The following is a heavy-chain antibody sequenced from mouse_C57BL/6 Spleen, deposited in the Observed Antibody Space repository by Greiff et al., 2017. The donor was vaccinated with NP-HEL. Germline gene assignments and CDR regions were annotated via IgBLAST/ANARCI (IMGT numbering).Heavy chain of an antibody. CDR3: ARDGYYYYFDY. Sequence: QVQLKQPGAELVKPGASVKMSCKASGYTFTSYWITWVKQRPGQGLEWIGDIYPGSGSTNYNEKFKSKATLTVDTSSRTAYMQPSSLTSEDSAVYYCARDGYYYYFDYWGQGTTLTVSS. J-gene: IGHJ2*01. V-gene: IGHV1-55*01. CDR1: GYTFTSYW. CDR2: IYPGSGST. D-gene: IGHD2-3*01.